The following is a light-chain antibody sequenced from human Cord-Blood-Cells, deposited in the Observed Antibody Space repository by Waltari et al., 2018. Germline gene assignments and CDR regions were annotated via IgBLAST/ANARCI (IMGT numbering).Light chain of an antibody. J-gene: IGLJ2*01. CDR2: DVS. V-gene: IGLV2-14*01. CDR1: RSDVGGYNY. Sequence: QSALTQPASVSGSPGQSLTISCSGTRSDVGGYNYVSWYQQHPGKAPKLMIYDVSKRPSGASICFSGSMSGNTASLTISGLQAADEADSYCSSYPRSSVIFGGGPKLTDL. CDR3: SSYPRSSVI.